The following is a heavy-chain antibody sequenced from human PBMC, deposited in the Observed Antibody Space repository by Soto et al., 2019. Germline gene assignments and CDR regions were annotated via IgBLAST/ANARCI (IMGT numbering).Heavy chain of an antibody. CDR3: TPQPPITIFGVVPNFFYYYGMDV. J-gene: IGHJ6*02. CDR1: GFTFGDYA. CDR2: IRSKAYGGTT. V-gene: IGHV3-49*04. Sequence: LRLSCTASGFTFGDYAMSWVRQAPGKGLEWVGFIRSKAYGGTTEYAASVKGRFTISRDDSKSIAYLQMNSLKTEDTAVYYCTPQPPITIFGVVPNFFYYYGMDVWGQGTTVTVSS. D-gene: IGHD3-3*01.